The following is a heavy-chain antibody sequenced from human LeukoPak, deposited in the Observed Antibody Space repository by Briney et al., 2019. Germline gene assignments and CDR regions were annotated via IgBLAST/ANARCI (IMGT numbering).Heavy chain of an antibody. CDR3: ARGTGAHYFDY. D-gene: IGHD3-10*01. V-gene: IGHV4-34*01. CDR1: GGSFSGYY. J-gene: IGHJ4*02. CDR2: INHSGST. Sequence: SETLSLTCAVYGGSFSGYYWSWIRQPPGKGLEWIGEINHSGSTNYNPSLKGRVTISVDTSKNQFSLKLSSVTAADTAVYYCARGTGAHYFDYWGQGTLVTVSS.